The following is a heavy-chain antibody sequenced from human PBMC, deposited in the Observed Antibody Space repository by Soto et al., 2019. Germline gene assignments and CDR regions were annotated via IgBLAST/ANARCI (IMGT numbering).Heavy chain of an antibody. D-gene: IGHD3-22*01. V-gene: IGHV1-69*13. CDR2: IIPIFGTA. J-gene: IGHJ6*02. CDR1: GRTISSYA. Sequence: GSSVKVSCKASGRTISSYAISWVRQAPGQGLEWMGGIIPIFGTANYAQKFQGRVTITADESTSTAYMELSSLRSEDTAVYCCAQRSGYFHRVYYYGMDVWGQGTTVTVSS. CDR3: AQRSGYFHRVYYYGMDV.